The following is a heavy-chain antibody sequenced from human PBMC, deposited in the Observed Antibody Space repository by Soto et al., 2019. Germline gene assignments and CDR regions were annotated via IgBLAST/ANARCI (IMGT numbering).Heavy chain of an antibody. CDR2: IYYSGST. CDR1: GGSISSSSYY. CDR3: ARHPYSSSWNYYGMDV. Sequence: PSETLFLTCTVSGGSISSSSYYWGWIRQPPGKGLEWIGSIYYSGSTYYNPSLKSRVTISVDTSKNQFSLKLSSVTAADTAVYYCARHPYSSSWNYYGMDVWGQGTTVTVSS. D-gene: IGHD6-13*01. J-gene: IGHJ6*02. V-gene: IGHV4-39*01.